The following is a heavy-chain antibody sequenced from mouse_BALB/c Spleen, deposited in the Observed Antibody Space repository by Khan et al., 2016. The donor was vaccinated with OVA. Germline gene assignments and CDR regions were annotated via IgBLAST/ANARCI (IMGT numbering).Heavy chain of an antibody. CDR1: GDSITSGY. V-gene: IGHV3-8*02. Sequence: EVQLQESGPSLVKPSQTLSLTCSVTGDSITSGYWNWIRKFPGNKLEYMGYIIYTGYTYYNPSLKSRISITRHTSKNQYYLQLSSVTDEDTATYYCARSTYRYGFVYWGQGTLVTGSA. D-gene: IGHD2-12*01. CDR2: IIYTGYT. J-gene: IGHJ3*01. CDR3: ARSTYRYGFVY.